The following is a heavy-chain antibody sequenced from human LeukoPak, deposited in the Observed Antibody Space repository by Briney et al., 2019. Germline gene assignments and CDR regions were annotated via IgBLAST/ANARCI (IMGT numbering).Heavy chain of an antibody. Sequence: GGSLRLSCAGSGFTFSSYSMNWVRQAPGKGLEWVSAISSSSSYIYYADSVKGRFTISRDNAKNSLYLQMNSLRAEDTAVYYCAELGITMIGGVWGKGTTVTISS. CDR3: AELGITMIGGV. J-gene: IGHJ6*04. D-gene: IGHD3-10*02. CDR1: GFTFSSYS. CDR2: ISSSSSYI. V-gene: IGHV3-21*01.